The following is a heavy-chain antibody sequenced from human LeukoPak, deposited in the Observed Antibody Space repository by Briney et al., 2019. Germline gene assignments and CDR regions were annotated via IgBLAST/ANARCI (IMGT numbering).Heavy chain of an antibody. CDR2: IRYDGSNK. Sequence: GGSLRLSCAASGFTFSSYGMHWVRQAPGKGLEWEAFIRYDGSNKYYADSVKGRFTISRDNFKNTLYLQMNGLRAEDTAVYYCARATRWEDLFDPWGQGTLVTVSS. CDR3: ARATRWEDLFDP. J-gene: IGHJ5*02. D-gene: IGHD1-26*01. CDR1: GFTFSSYG. V-gene: IGHV3-30*02.